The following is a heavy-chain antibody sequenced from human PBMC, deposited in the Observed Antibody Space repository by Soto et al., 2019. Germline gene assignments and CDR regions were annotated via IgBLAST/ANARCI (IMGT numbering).Heavy chain of an antibody. Sequence: EVQLVESGGGLVQPGRSLRLSCAASGFTFADYAMNWVRQAPGKGLEWVSSISWNSGNIVYADSVKGRFTISRDNAKNSLYLQMNGLRAEDTAFYYCAKGLTTAVCSCFDLWRSGILVTVSS. CDR3: AKGLTTAVCSCFDL. CDR2: ISWNSGNI. D-gene: IGHD3-16*01. CDR1: GFTFADYA. V-gene: IGHV3-9*01. J-gene: IGHJ2*01.